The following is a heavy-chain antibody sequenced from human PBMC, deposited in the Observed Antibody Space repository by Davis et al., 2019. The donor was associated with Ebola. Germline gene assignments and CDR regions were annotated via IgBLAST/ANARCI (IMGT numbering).Heavy chain of an antibody. CDR2: ISGSGGST. D-gene: IGHD1-14*01. Sequence: GESLKISCAASGFTFSSYSMNWVRQAPGKGLEWVSAISGSGGSTYSADSVKGRFTISRDNSKNTLYVQMNSLRAEDTAVYYCAKTRGGLTGASDYWGQGTLVTVSS. V-gene: IGHV3-23*01. CDR3: AKTRGGLTGASDY. CDR1: GFTFSSYS. J-gene: IGHJ4*02.